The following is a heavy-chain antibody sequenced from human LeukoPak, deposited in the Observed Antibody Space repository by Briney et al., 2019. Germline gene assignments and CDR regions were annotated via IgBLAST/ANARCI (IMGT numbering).Heavy chain of an antibody. V-gene: IGHV3-11*01. D-gene: IGHD6-19*01. CDR1: GYTFSDYY. Sequence: PGGSLRLSCAASGYTFSDYYMSWIRQAPGMGLKWVSYISSSGSTIYYADSVKGRFTISRDNAKNSLYLQMNSLRAEDTAVYYCARDADSSGWYPRPFDYWGQGTLVTVSS. CDR3: ARDADSSGWYPRPFDY. CDR2: ISSSGSTI. J-gene: IGHJ4*02.